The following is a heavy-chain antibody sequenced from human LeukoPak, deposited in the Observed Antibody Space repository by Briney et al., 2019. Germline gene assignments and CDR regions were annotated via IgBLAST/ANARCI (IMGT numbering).Heavy chain of an antibody. CDR2: IYSGGST. CDR3: ARDGDGYNPTLFDY. CDR1: GFTVSSNY. D-gene: IGHD5-24*01. J-gene: IGHJ4*02. Sequence: PGGSLRLSCAASGFTVSSNYMSWVRQAPGKGLDWVSVIYSGGSTYYADSVKGRFTISRDNSKNTLYLQMNSLRAEDTAVYYCARDGDGYNPTLFDYWGQGTLVTVSS. V-gene: IGHV3-53*01.